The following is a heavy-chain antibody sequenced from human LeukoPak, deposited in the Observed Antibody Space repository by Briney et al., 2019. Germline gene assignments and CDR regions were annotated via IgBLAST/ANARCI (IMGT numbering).Heavy chain of an antibody. D-gene: IGHD3-22*01. Sequence: SETLSLTCTVSGVSISSGDYYWSWIRQPPGKGLEWIGYIYYSGSTYYNPSLRSRITISVDTSKNQFSLKLSSVTAADTAVYYCARHYSSGYYTAFDIWGQGTMVTVSS. CDR2: IYYSGST. CDR3: ARHYSSGYYTAFDI. V-gene: IGHV4-30-4*08. J-gene: IGHJ3*02. CDR1: GVSISSGDYY.